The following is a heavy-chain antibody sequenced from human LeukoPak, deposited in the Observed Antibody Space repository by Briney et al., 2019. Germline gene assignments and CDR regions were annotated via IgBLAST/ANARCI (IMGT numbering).Heavy chain of an antibody. CDR3: ARERWLQLDY. D-gene: IGHD5-24*01. V-gene: IGHV4-61*02. Sequence: SQTLSLTCTVSGGSISSGSYYWSWIRQPAGXXLEWIGRIYTSGSTNYNPSLKSRVTISVDTSKNQFSLKLSSVTAADTAVYYCARERWLQLDYWGQGTLVTVSS. CDR2: IYTSGST. J-gene: IGHJ4*02. CDR1: GGSISSGSYY.